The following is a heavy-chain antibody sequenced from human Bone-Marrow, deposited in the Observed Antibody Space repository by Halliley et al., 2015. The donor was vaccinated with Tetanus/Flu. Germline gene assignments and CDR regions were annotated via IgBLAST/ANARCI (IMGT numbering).Heavy chain of an antibody. Sequence: QLVQSGAEVKKPGASVKVSCKASGFTFSNHVVHWVRQAPGQGLEWMGWINTGNGNTKFPHKFQGRVTLTRDTSASTAYMALGSLRSEDTAVYYCARDRFEPEDYYVISGYYEYWGQGTLVTVSS. V-gene: IGHV1-3*04. CDR3: ARDRFEPEDYYVISGYYEY. CDR2: INTGNGNT. D-gene: IGHD3-22*01. J-gene: IGHJ4*02. CDR1: GFTFSNHV.